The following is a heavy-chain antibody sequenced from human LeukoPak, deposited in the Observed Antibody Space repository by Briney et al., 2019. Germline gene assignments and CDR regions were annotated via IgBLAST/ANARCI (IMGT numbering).Heavy chain of an antibody. J-gene: IGHJ4*02. CDR2: THHSGST. V-gene: IGHV4-39*07. CDR3: ARGGGYSSGWPDY. Sequence: SETLSLTCTVSGDSISSSSYYWVWLRQPPGKGLEWIGETHHSGSTNYNPSLKSRVTISADTSKNQFSLKLSSVTAADTAVYYCARGGGYSSGWPDYWGQGTLVTVSS. D-gene: IGHD6-19*01. CDR1: GDSISSSSYY.